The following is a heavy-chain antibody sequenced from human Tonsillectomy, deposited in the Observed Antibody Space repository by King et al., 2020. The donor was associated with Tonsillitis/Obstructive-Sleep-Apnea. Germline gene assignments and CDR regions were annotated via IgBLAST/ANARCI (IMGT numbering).Heavy chain of an antibody. D-gene: IGHD2-2*01. CDR2: IYPGDSDT. Sequence: VQLVESGAEVKKSGESLKISCKGSGYTITTYWIGWVRQMPGKGLEWMGVIYPGDSDTRYSPSFQGQVTISADKSISTAYVQWSSLKASDTAMYYCASRVGYCSSISCDHAFDIWGQGTMVTVSS. CDR1: GYTITTYW. CDR3: ASRVGYCSSISCDHAFDI. V-gene: IGHV5-51*01. J-gene: IGHJ3*02.